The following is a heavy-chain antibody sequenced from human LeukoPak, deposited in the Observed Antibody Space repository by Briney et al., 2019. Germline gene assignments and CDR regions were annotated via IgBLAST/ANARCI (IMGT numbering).Heavy chain of an antibody. Sequence: SETLSLTCTVSGGSISSYYWSWIRQPPGKGLEWIGSIYYSGSTYYNPSLKSRVTISVDTSKNQFSLKLSSVTAADTAVYYCARHTGYCSSTSCYEADAFDIWGQGTMVTVSS. D-gene: IGHD2-2*01. J-gene: IGHJ3*02. CDR2: IYYSGST. CDR3: ARHTGYCSSTSCYEADAFDI. CDR1: GGSISSYY. V-gene: IGHV4-39*01.